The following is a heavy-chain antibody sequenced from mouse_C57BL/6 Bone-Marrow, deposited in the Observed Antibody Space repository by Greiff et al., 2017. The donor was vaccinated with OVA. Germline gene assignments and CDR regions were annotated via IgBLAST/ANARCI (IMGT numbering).Heavy chain of an antibody. CDR3: TRDYGGDAAYYVDY. CDR1: GYTFTSYW. D-gene: IGHD2-4*01. CDR2: IYPGNSDT. J-gene: IGHJ2*01. Sequence: EVQLQESGTVLARPGASVKMSCKTSGYTFTSYWMHWVKQRPGQGLEWIGAIYPGNSDTSYNQKFKGKAKLTAVTSASTAYMELSSLTNEDSAVDYCTRDYGGDAAYYVDYWGQGTTLTVSS. V-gene: IGHV1-5*01.